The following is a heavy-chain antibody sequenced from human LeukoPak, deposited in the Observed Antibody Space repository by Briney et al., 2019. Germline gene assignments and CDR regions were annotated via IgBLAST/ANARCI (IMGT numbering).Heavy chain of an antibody. Sequence: SETLSLTCAVYGGSFSGYYWSWIRQPPGKGLEWIGEINHSGSTNYNPSLKSRVTISVDTSKNQFSLKLSSVTAADTAVYYCARHSSGWYRGYYYHMDVWGKGTTVTVSS. J-gene: IGHJ6*03. CDR3: ARHSSGWYRGYYYHMDV. CDR1: GGSFSGYY. CDR2: INHSGST. V-gene: IGHV4-34*01. D-gene: IGHD6-19*01.